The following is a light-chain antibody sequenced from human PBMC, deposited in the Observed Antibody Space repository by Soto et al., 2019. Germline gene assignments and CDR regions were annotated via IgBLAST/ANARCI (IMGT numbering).Light chain of an antibody. J-gene: IGLJ3*02. V-gene: IGLV4-69*01. CDR3: QNWSTDIRV. CDR2: LNSDGSH. CDR1: SGHNSYG. Sequence: QPVLTQPPSASASLGASVTLTCTLSSGHNSYGIAWHQQQPEKGPRYLMKLNSDGSHSKGDRIPDRFSGSSSGAERYLTISRLQSEDEADYYCQNWSTDIRVFGGGTKLTVL.